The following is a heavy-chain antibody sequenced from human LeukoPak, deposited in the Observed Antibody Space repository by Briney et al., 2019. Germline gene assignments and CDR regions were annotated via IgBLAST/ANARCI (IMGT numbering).Heavy chain of an antibody. CDR2: IYYSGIT. V-gene: IGHV4-39*07. J-gene: IGHJ4*02. CDR3: AREELERANVDY. D-gene: IGHD5-24*01. Sequence: SETLSLDCTASGGSISSDNYYWGWIRQSPGKGLEWIGDIYYSGITYYNPSLKSRVALSVDTSKNRFSLKLSSMTAADTAVYFCAREELERANVDYWGQGILVTVSS. CDR1: GGSISSDNYY.